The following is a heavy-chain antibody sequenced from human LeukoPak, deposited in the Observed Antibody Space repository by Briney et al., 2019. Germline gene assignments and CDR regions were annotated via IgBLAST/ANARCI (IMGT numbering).Heavy chain of an antibody. D-gene: IGHD1-26*01. J-gene: IGHJ4*02. CDR2: ISVSSSTI. V-gene: IGHV3-48*02. CDR3: ARVKGVGAAPFDY. Sequence: GGSLRLSCAASGFTFSSYSMSWVRRAPGKGLEGVSYISVSSSTIYYADSVKGRFTISRDNAKNSLYLQMNSLRDEDTAVYYCARVKGVGAAPFDYWGQGTLVTVSS. CDR1: GFTFSSYS.